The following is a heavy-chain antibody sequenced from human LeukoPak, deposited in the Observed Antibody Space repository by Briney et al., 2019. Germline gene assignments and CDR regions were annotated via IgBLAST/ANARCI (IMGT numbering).Heavy chain of an antibody. J-gene: IGHJ4*02. D-gene: IGHD3-3*01. CDR2: MNPNRGNT. CDR3: ARVLAGIFPDY. Sequence: ASVKVSCKASGYTFTIYDINWVRQATGQGGERMGWMNPNRGNTGYAQNFQGRVPMPRNTSISTAYMELSSLRSEDTAVYYCARVLAGIFPDYWGQGTLVTVSS. CDR1: GYTFTIYD. V-gene: IGHV1-8*01.